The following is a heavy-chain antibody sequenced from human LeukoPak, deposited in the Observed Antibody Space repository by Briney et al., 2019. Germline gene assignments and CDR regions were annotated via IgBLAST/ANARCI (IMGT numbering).Heavy chain of an antibody. CDR2: IIPIFGTA. V-gene: IGHV1-69*01. J-gene: IGHJ5*02. Sequence: SVKVSCKASGGTFSNYAIRWVRQAPGPGLEWTGGIIPIFGTANYAQKFQGRVTITADESTSTAYMELSSLRSEDTAVYYCASPGKYQLLGWFDPCGQGTLVTVSS. CDR3: ASPGKYQLLGWFDP. D-gene: IGHD2-2*01. CDR1: GGTFSNYA.